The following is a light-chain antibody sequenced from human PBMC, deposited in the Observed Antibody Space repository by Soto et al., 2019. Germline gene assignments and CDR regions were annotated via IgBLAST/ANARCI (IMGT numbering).Light chain of an antibody. CDR2: ADS. J-gene: IGKJ5*01. CDR1: QSVSGY. V-gene: IGKV3-11*01. CDR3: QQRYNWPIT. Sequence: EIVLTQSPATLSLSPGETATLSCRASQSVSGYIVWYQQKPGQAPRLLIYADSNRATGIPARFSGSGSGTDFTLTISSLEPEDFSVYYCQQRYNWPITFGQGTRLEIK.